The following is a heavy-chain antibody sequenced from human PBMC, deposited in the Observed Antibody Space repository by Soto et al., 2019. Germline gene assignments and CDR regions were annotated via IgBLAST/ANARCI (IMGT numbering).Heavy chain of an antibody. CDR3: ARDYYDSSGYYYRDNYYYYGMDV. V-gene: IGHV3-11*06. CDR2: ISSSSSYT. J-gene: IGHJ6*02. D-gene: IGHD3-22*01. Sequence: GSLRLSCAASGFTFSDYYMSWIRQAPGKGLEWVSYISSSSSYTNYADSVKGRFTISRDNAKNSLYLQMNSLRAEDTAVYYCARDYYDSSGYYYRDNYYYYGMDVWGQGT. CDR1: GFTFSDYY.